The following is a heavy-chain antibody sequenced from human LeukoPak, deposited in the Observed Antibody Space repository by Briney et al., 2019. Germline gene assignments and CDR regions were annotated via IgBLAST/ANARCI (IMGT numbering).Heavy chain of an antibody. CDR3: VRDHESSGYRTSDY. Sequence: GGSLRLSCEASGFTFSTYIMSWVRQAPGKGLEWVSTINAGAEATFYADSVKDRFTISRDNSKNTLYLQMNSLRAHNTALYFCVRDHESSGYRTSDYWGQGTLVTVSS. V-gene: IGHV3-23*01. CDR2: INAGAEAT. J-gene: IGHJ4*02. D-gene: IGHD3-22*01. CDR1: GFTFSTYI.